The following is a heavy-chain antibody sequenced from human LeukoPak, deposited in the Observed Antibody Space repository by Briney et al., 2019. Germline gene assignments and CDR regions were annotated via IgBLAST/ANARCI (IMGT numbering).Heavy chain of an antibody. J-gene: IGHJ3*01. CDR2: IKLDVSET. CDR3: ARKGNAFDF. CDR1: GFTFSSYW. V-gene: IGHV3-7*01. D-gene: IGHD3-10*01. Sequence: GGSLRLSCAASGFTFSSYWMSWVRQAPGKGLEWVANIKLDVSETYYVDSVRGRFTISRDNTKNSLYLQMDSLRAEDTAVYYCARKGNAFDFWGQGTMVTVSS.